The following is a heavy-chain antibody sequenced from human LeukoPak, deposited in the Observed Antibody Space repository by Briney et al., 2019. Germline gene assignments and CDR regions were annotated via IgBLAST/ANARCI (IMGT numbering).Heavy chain of an antibody. CDR2: TYYRSKWYN. D-gene: IGHD3-10*01. J-gene: IGHJ5*02. Sequence: SQTLSLTCAISGDSVSSNSAAWNWIRQSPSRGLEWLGRTYYRSKWYNDYAVSVKSRITINPDTSKNQFSLKLTSVTAADTAVYYCARGRHYYGSGSFFRGWFDPWGQGTLVTVSS. V-gene: IGHV6-1*01. CDR3: ARGRHYYGSGSFFRGWFDP. CDR1: GDSVSSNSAA.